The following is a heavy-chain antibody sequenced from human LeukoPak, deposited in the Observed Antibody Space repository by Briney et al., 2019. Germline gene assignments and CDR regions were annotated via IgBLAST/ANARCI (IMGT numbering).Heavy chain of an antibody. D-gene: IGHD5-18*01. CDR1: GDSFSSFC. V-gene: IGHV5-51*01. CDR2: IYPSDSET. Sequence: PGESLKISCKGSGDSFSSFCIGWVRQMPGKGLEWMGIIYPSDSETRYSPAFQGQVTISVDKSISTAYLHWNSLKASDTAMYYCARQRYSYRSVESWVQGTLVTVSS. J-gene: IGHJ5*02. CDR3: ARQRYSYRSVES.